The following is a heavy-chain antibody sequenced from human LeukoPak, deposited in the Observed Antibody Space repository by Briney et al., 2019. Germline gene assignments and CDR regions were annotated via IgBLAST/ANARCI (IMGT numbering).Heavy chain of an antibody. CDR1: GGSISSSSYY. Sequence: PSETLSLTCTVSGGSISSSSYYWGWIRQPPGKGPEWIGEINHSGSTNYNPSLKSRVTISVDTSKNQFSLKLSSVTAADTAVYYCARGPPTGLTYYYYYGMDVWGQGTTVTVSS. CDR3: ARGPPTGLTYYYYYGMDV. V-gene: IGHV4-39*07. CDR2: INHSGST. J-gene: IGHJ6*02. D-gene: IGHD3-9*01.